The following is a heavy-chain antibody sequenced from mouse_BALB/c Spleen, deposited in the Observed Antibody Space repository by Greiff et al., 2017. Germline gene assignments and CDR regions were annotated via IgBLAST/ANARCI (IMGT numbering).Heavy chain of an antibody. CDR2: IDPENGDT. J-gene: IGHJ4*01. V-gene: IGHV14-4*02. D-gene: IGHD2-14*01. Sequence: VQLQQSGAELVRSGASVKLSCTASGFNIKDYYMHWVKQRPEQGLEWIGWIDPENGDTEYAPKFQGKATMTADTSSNTAYLQLSSLTSEDTAVYYCNAGTTGYYAMDYWGQGTSVTVSS. CDR3: NAGTTGYYAMDY. CDR1: GFNIKDYY.